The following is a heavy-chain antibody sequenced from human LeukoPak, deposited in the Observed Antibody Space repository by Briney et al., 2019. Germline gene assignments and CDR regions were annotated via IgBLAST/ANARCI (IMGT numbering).Heavy chain of an antibody. CDR2: ISSSGGSA. Sequence: GGSLRLSCAASGFPFSSYAMSWVRQAPGKGLEWVSGISSSGGSAYYADSVKGRFTISRDNSKNTLYLQMNSLRAEDTAVYYCAKGDDILTGDFDYWGQGTLVTVSS. J-gene: IGHJ4*02. CDR3: AKGDDILTGDFDY. CDR1: GFPFSSYA. V-gene: IGHV3-23*01. D-gene: IGHD3-9*01.